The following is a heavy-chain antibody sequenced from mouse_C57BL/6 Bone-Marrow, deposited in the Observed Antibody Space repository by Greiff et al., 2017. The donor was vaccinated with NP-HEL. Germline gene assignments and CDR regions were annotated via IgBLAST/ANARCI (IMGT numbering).Heavy chain of an antibody. D-gene: IGHD1-1*01. Sequence: VQLQQPGAELVKPGASVKLSCKASGYTFTSYWMHWVKQRPGRGLEWIGRIDPNSGGTKYNEKFKSKATLTVDKPSSTAYMQLSSLTSEDSAVYYCARWITTVVPYWYFDVWGTGTTVTVSS. CDR3: ARWITTVVPYWYFDV. V-gene: IGHV1-72*01. CDR1: GYTFTSYW. J-gene: IGHJ1*03. CDR2: IDPNSGGT.